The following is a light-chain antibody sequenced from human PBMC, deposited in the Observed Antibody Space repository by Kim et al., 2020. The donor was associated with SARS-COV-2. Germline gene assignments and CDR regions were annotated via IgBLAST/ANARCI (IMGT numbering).Light chain of an antibody. CDR2: VAS. Sequence: SPGETATLSCRASQIVTSTYFACYQQKPGQAPRLLISVASIRATGIPDRFSGSGSGTDFTLTINRLEPEDFSVYYCQHYGTSHWTFGQWTKVDIK. CDR1: QIVTSTY. V-gene: IGKV3-20*01. CDR3: QHYGTSHWT. J-gene: IGKJ1*01.